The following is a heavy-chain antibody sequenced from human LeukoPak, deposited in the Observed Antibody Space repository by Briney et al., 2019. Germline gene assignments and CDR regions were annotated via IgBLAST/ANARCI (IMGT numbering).Heavy chain of an antibody. CDR2: FYHSGSS. CDR1: GYSISSGYY. Sequence: PSETLSLTCTVSGYSISSGYYWGWVRQPPGKGLEWIVSFYHSGSSYYNPSLKSRVTISIDTSQNQFSLKLSSVTAADTAVYYCATGQGTVSGPLDFWGQGTLVTVSS. J-gene: IGHJ4*02. D-gene: IGHD6-19*01. V-gene: IGHV4-38-2*02. CDR3: ATGQGTVSGPLDF.